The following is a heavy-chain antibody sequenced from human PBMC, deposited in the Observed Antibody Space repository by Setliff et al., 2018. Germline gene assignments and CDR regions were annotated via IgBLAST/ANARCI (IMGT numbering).Heavy chain of an antibody. D-gene: IGHD3-3*01. CDR3: ARMSGFQYMDV. CDR1: GDSISSRPFY. Sequence: PSETLSLTCTVSGDSISSRPFYWGWFRQPAGKELEWIGQIYTSWSTIYNPSLKSRVTMSVDKSKNQFSLKLSSVTAADTAVYYCARMSGFQYMDVWGKGTTVTVSS. CDR2: IYTSWST. V-gene: IGHV4-61*09. J-gene: IGHJ6*03.